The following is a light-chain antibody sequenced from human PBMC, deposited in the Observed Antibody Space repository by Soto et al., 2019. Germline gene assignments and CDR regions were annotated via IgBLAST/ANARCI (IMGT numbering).Light chain of an antibody. CDR1: QNIDNY. V-gene: IGKV1-39*01. Sequence: DIQMTQSPSSLSASLGDRVTITCRASQNIDNYLNWYQHKPGKAPKPLIYATSTLQSGVPSRFSGSGSGTEFTLTISSLQPEDFATYFCQESYTGPAVSFGGGTKVDIK. J-gene: IGKJ4*01. CDR2: ATS. CDR3: QESYTGPAVS.